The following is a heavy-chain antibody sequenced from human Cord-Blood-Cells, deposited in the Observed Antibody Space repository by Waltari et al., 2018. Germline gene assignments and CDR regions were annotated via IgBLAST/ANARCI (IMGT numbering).Heavy chain of an antibody. CDR1: GGSISSSSYY. CDR3: ARNPPAAGIDY. CDR2: IYYRGST. D-gene: IGHD6-13*01. Sequence: QLQLQESGPGLVKPSETLSLTCTVSGGSISSSSYYWGWIRQPPGKGLEWIGSIYYRGSTYFNPSLKSRVTISEDTAKTHFSLKLSAVPAADTAVYYCARNPPAAGIDYWCQGTLVTVSS. J-gene: IGHJ4*02. V-gene: IGHV4-39*01.